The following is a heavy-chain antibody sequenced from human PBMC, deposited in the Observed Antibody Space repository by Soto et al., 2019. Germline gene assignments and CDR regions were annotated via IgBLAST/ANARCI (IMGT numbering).Heavy chain of an antibody. J-gene: IGHJ4*02. CDR2: ISYSGST. V-gene: IGHV4-59*01. CDR1: GGYFSSYY. Sequence: SETLSLTCTVSGGYFSSYYWSWIRQPPGKGLEWIGHISYSGSTNYNPSLKSRVTISVDTSKSQFSLKLSSVTAADTAVYYCARGPRRSCSASSCYELDYWGQGTLVTVSS. CDR3: ARGPRRSCSASSCYELDY. D-gene: IGHD2-15*01.